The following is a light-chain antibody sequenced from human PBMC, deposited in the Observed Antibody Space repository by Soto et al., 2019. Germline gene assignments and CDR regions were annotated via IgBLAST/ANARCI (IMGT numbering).Light chain of an antibody. CDR1: QSVLYSSNNQNY. CDR3: QQYYSTPPT. J-gene: IGKJ1*01. Sequence: DIVMTQSPDSLAVSLGERATINCKSSQSVLYSSNNQNYLVWYQQKPGQPPKLLIYWTSTRESGVPDRFSGSGSGTDFTLTISSLQAEDLAVYYCQQYYSTPPTFGQGTKVEIK. V-gene: IGKV4-1*01. CDR2: WTS.